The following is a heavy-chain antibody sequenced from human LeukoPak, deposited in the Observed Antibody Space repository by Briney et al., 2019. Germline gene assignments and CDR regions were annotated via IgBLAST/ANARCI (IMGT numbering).Heavy chain of an antibody. CDR1: GVTLSSYA. CDR3: ANDRTVGASYWYFDP. V-gene: IGHV3-23*01. D-gene: IGHD1-26*01. J-gene: IGHJ2*01. Sequence: GGSLRLSCAASGVTLSSYAMSWARQAPGKGLEWVSGISSSGSGGNTYYADSVKGRFTISRDSSKNTLFLHMNTLRAEDTAIYYCANDRTVGASYWYFDPWGRGTLVTVSS. CDR2: ISSSGSGGNT.